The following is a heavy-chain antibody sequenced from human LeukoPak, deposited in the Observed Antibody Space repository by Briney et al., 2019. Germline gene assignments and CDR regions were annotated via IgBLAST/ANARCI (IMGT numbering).Heavy chain of an antibody. D-gene: IGHD1-7*01. Sequence: GGSLRLSCAASGFTFSSYSMNWVRQAPGQGLEWVSSISGTSTYIYYADSVRGRFTIYRDNAKNSLYLQMNSLRAEDTAVYYCASQIGTTGYYYYYMDVWGKGTTVTVSS. CDR3: ASQIGTTGYYYYYMDV. V-gene: IGHV3-21*04. J-gene: IGHJ6*03. CDR2: ISGTSTYI. CDR1: GFTFSSYS.